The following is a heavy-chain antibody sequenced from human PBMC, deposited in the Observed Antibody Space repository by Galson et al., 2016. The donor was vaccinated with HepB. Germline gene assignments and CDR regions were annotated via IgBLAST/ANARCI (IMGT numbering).Heavy chain of an antibody. CDR2: ISSSSSYI. Sequence: SLRLSCAASGFTFSSYAMNWVRQAPGKGLEWVSSISSSSSYIYYADSVKGRFTISRDNAKNSLYLQMNSLRAEDTAVYYCARSFGVVDYYHYGMDVWGQGTTVTVSS. J-gene: IGHJ6*02. CDR1: GFTFSSYA. D-gene: IGHD2-21*01. CDR3: ARSFGVVDYYHYGMDV. V-gene: IGHV3-21*01.